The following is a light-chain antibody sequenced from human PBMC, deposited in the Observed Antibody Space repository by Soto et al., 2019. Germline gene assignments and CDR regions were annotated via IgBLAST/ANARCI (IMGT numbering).Light chain of an antibody. CDR3: QQDGNAPPT. J-gene: IGKJ1*01. CDR1: QTITSNF. Sequence: EIGMTQSPGTLSLSAGDRASPSCRVGQTITSNFSAWYQQKPGQAPRLLISAASSRATGIPDRFSGSGSETDFTLTISRLEPEDFAVYYCQQDGNAPPTSGQRAMVDIK. CDR2: AAS. V-gene: IGKV3-20*01.